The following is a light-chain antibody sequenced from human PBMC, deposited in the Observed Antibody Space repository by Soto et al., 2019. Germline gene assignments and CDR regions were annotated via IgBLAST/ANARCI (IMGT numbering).Light chain of an antibody. J-gene: IGKJ1*01. V-gene: IGKV1-27*01. CDR1: QGISNY. CDR3: QAYDSALTWT. CDR2: ATF. Sequence: DIQMTQSPSSLSASVGDRVTITCRASQGISNYLAWYQQKPGKVPKLLIYATFTLQAGVPSRFSGSGSETDFTLTISSLQPEDVATYYCQAYDSALTWTFGPGTKVDIK.